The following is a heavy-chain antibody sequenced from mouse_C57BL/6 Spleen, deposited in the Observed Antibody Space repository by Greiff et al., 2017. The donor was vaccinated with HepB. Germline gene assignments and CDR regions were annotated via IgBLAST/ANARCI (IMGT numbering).Heavy chain of an antibody. D-gene: IGHD1-3*01. CDR2: INPNNGGT. V-gene: IGHV1-22*01. Sequence: EVQLQQSGPELVKPGASVKMSCKASGYTFTDYNMHWVKQSHGKSLEWIGYINPNNGGTSYNQKFKGKATLTVNKSSSTAYMELRSLTSADSAVYYCAREGVEYYYAMDYWGQGTSVTVSS. CDR1: GYTFTDYN. J-gene: IGHJ4*01. CDR3: AREGVEYYYAMDY.